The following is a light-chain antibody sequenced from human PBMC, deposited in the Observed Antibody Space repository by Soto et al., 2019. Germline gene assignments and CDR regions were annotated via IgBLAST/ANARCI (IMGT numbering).Light chain of an antibody. Sequence: EIVLTQSPGTLSLSPGERATLSCRASQSVTSSYLAWYQQKPGQAPRLLIYGASTRATGIPGRFSGSGSGTDFTLTISSLEPDDFAVYYCQQYSNSLSTFGQGTKVDIK. J-gene: IGKJ1*01. CDR2: GAS. CDR1: QSVTSSY. CDR3: QQYSNSLST. V-gene: IGKV3-20*01.